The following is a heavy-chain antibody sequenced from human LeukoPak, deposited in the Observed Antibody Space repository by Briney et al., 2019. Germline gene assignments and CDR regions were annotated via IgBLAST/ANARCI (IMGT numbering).Heavy chain of an antibody. V-gene: IGHV3-30*03. CDR2: ISKDGSNK. CDR1: GFTFSSYN. CDR3: AGRPPAVAGLDY. J-gene: IGHJ4*02. Sequence: GGSLRLSCAASGFTFSSYNMHWVRQAPGKGLEWVAVISKDGSNKYYADSVKGRFTISRDNSKNTVYVEMNSLRGEDTAVYYCAGRPPAVAGLDYWGQGTLVTVSS. D-gene: IGHD6-19*01.